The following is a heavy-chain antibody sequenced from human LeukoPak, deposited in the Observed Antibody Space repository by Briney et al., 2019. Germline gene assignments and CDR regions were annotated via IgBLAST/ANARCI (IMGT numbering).Heavy chain of an antibody. Sequence: SETLSLTCTVSGGSIIDSSYYWGWIRQPPGKGLEWIGNIYYFGTTLHNPSLKSRVTMSVDTSKHQFSLKLSSVTAADTAVYYCARDSHAWYGQYYFDFWGQGALVTVSS. CDR1: GGSIIDSSYY. J-gene: IGHJ4*02. V-gene: IGHV4-39*07. CDR2: IYYFGTT. CDR3: ARDSHAWYGQYYFDF. D-gene: IGHD6-13*01.